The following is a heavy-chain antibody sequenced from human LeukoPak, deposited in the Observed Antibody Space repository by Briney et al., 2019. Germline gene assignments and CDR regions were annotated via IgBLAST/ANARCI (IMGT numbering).Heavy chain of an antibody. CDR2: ISSSSSYI. V-gene: IGHV3-21*01. Sequence: GGSLRLSCAASGFTFDDYGMSWVRQAPGKGLEWVSSISSSSSYIYYADSVKGRFTISRDNAKNSLYLQMNSLRAEDTAVYYCARDRGSYLFDYWGQGTLVTVSS. CDR3: ARDRGSYLFDY. D-gene: IGHD1-26*01. CDR1: GFTFDDYG. J-gene: IGHJ4*02.